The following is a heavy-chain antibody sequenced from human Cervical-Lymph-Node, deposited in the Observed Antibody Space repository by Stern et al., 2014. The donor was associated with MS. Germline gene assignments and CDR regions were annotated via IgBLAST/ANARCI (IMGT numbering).Heavy chain of an antibody. CDR2: IYYSGPT. J-gene: IGHJ5*02. CDR1: DGSISRDY. V-gene: IGHV4-59*01. CDR3: ARATDL. Sequence: QLQLQESGPGLVKPSETLSLTCTVSDGSISRDYWSWIRQPPGKGLELIGYIYYSGPTNYNASLKGRVAISIDASKTQFSLRLSSVTAADTAVYYCARATDLWGQGTLGTVSS.